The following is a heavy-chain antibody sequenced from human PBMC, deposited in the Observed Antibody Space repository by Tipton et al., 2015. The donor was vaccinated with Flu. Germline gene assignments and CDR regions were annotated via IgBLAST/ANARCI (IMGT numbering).Heavy chain of an antibody. CDR1: GYSFTSYW. CDR2: IYPGDSDT. D-gene: IGHD6-13*01. J-gene: IGHJ3*02. CDR3: ATPTDSSSWNDAFDI. Sequence: VQLVQSGAEVKKPGESLKISCKGSGYSFTSYWIGWVRQMPGKGLEWMGIIYPGDSDTRYSPSFQGQVTISADKSISTAYLQWSSLKASDTAMYYCATPTDSSSWNDAFDIWGQGTMVTVSS. V-gene: IGHV5-51*01.